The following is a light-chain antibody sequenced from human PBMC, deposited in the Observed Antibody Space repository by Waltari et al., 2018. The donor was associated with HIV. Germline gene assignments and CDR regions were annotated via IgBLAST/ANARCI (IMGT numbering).Light chain of an antibody. CDR2: KAS. CDR3: QQYSNYPGT. V-gene: IGKV1-5*03. J-gene: IGKJ2*02. Sequence: DIQMTQSPSTLSASVGDRVTITCRASQSISSWLAWYQQKPGNAPQLLIYKASSLESGVPSRFSGSGSGPEFTLTISSLQPDDFATYYCQQYSNYPGTFGQGTKLEIK. CDR1: QSISSW.